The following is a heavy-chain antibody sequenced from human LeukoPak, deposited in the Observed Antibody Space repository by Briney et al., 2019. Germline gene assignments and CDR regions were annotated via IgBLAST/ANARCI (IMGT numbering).Heavy chain of an antibody. CDR1: GFTFSSYW. CDR3: AKEDCSGGSCYYYYGMDV. D-gene: IGHD2-15*01. Sequence: GGSLRLSCAASGFTFSSYWMSWVRQAPGKGLEWVSAISGSGGSTYYADSVKGRFTISRDNSKNTLYLQMNSLRAEDTAVYYCAKEDCSGGSCYYYYGMDVWGQGTTVTVSS. CDR2: ISGSGGST. V-gene: IGHV3-23*01. J-gene: IGHJ6*02.